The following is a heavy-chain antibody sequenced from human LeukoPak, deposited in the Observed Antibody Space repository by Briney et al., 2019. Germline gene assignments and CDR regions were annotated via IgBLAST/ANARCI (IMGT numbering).Heavy chain of an antibody. Sequence: SETLSLTCSVSGGSISSGDYFWTWIRQPPGKGLEYIGYIYYSGTTYYNPSLKSRITLSVDMSANQFSLRLTSVSAADTAVYYCTRAYWIGFHFDSWGQGILVSVSS. V-gene: IGHV4-30-4*01. D-gene: IGHD3-3*01. CDR1: GGSISSGDYF. J-gene: IGHJ4*02. CDR3: TRAYWIGFHFDS. CDR2: IYYSGTT.